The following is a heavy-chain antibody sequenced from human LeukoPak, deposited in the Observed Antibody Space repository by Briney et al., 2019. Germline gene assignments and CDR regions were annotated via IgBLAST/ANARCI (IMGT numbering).Heavy chain of an antibody. CDR2: VYYRGST. CDR1: GGSISSYY. J-gene: IGHJ4*02. Sequence: SETLSLTCTVSGGSISSYYWSWIRQPPGKGLEWIGYVYYRGSTNYNPSLKSRVTISVDTSKNHFSLKLSSVTAADTAVYYCARRGSSWDYFDYWGQGALFTVSS. D-gene: IGHD6-6*01. V-gene: IGHV4-59*01. CDR3: ARRGSSWDYFDY.